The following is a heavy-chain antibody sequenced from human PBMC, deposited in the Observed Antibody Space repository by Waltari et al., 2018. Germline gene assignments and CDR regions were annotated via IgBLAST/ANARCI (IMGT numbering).Heavy chain of an antibody. V-gene: IGHV7-4-1*02. D-gene: IGHD3-10*01. CDR2: INTNTGNP. Sequence: QVQLVQSGSELKKPGASVKVSCKASGYTFTRDGMNWVRQAPGQGLEWMGWINTNTGNPTDAQGFTGRFVFSLDTSVSTAYLQINSLKAEDTAVYYCARDPPGSTLDHWGQGTLVTVSS. CDR3: ARDPPGSTLDH. CDR1: GYTFTRDG. J-gene: IGHJ4*02.